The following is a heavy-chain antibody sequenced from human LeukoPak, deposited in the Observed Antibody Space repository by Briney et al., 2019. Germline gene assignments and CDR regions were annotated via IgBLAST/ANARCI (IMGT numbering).Heavy chain of an antibody. D-gene: IGHD3-3*01. V-gene: IGHV3-30*03. Sequence: GTSLRLSCAASGFPFTYYGIHWVRQAPGKGLEWVALVSDDGNELHYADSVKGRFIVSRDNSKNTWYLQMNSLRAEDTAVYYCARDGHASNWRGNWFDPWGQGTQVTVSS. CDR3: ARDGHASNWRGNWFDP. CDR2: VSDDGNEL. CDR1: GFPFTYYG. J-gene: IGHJ5*02.